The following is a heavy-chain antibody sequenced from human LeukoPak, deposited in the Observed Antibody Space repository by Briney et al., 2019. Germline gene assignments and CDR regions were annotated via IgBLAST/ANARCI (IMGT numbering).Heavy chain of an antibody. V-gene: IGHV3-7*05. CDR1: AFTFSVYW. D-gene: IGHD3-10*01. Sequence: GGPLRLSCSASAFTFSVYWMTWVRQAPGKGLGWVATIKEDGSDKYYVDSVRGRFTISRDNAENSLYLQMNSLTAEDTALYYCVRDGIRDIPGIITIRYDYWGQGTLVTVSS. CDR2: IKEDGSDK. CDR3: VRDGIRDIPGIITIRYDY. J-gene: IGHJ4*02.